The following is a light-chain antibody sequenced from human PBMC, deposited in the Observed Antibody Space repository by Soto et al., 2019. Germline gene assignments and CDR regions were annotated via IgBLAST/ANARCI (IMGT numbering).Light chain of an antibody. Sequence: QSALTQPRSVSGSPGQSVAISCTGTSSDIAAYNSVSWYQHHPGKAPKLMIYDVYRRPSGVPDRFSGSKSGHTASLTISGLQAEDEADYFCCSYAGPYTWVFGGGTKVTVL. V-gene: IGLV2-11*01. CDR1: SSDIAAYNS. J-gene: IGLJ3*02. CDR2: DVY. CDR3: CSYAGPYTWV.